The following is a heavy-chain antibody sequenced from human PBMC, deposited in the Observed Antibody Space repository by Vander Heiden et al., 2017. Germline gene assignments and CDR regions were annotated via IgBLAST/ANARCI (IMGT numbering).Heavy chain of an antibody. Sequence: QVHLVESGGGLIKTGGSLRFSCAASGFTFSDYYMTWIREAPGKGLDWVSYISSSGSTIYYADSLKGRFTISRDNAKNSLYLQMNSLRAEDTAVYYCARDATVTTIPNYYFDYWGQGTLVTVSS. CDR1: GFTFSDYY. J-gene: IGHJ4*02. V-gene: IGHV3-11*01. CDR2: ISSSGSTI. D-gene: IGHD4-4*01. CDR3: ARDATVTTIPNYYFDY.